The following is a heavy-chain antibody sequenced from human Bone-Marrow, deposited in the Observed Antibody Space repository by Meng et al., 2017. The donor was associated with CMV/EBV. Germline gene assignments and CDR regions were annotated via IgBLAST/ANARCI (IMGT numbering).Heavy chain of an antibody. V-gene: IGHV3-9*01. J-gene: IGHJ4*02. D-gene: IGHD6-6*01. CDR2: ISWNSGSI. CDR1: GFTFDDYA. Sequence: GGSLRLSCAASGFTFDDYAMHWVRQAPGKGLEWVSGISWNSGSIGYADSVKGRFTISRDNAKNSLYLQMNSLRAEDTAVYYCARWPYSSLFDYWGQGTLVTVSS. CDR3: ARWPYSSLFDY.